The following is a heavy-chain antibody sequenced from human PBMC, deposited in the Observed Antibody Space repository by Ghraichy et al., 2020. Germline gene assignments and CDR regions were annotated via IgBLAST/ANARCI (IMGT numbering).Heavy chain of an antibody. CDR1: GGTFSSYA. V-gene: IGHV1-69*13. CDR3: ARGGDYYDSSGYYPTGSFDY. J-gene: IGHJ4*02. Sequence: SVKVSCKASGGTFSSYAISWVRQAPGQGLEWMGGIIPIFGTANYAQKIQGRVTITADESTSTAYMELSSLRSEDTSVYYCARGGDYYDSSGYYPTGSFDYWGQGTLVTVSS. CDR2: IIPIFGTA. D-gene: IGHD3-22*01.